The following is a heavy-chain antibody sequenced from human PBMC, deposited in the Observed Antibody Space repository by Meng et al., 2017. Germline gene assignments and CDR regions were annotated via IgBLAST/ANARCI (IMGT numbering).Heavy chain of an antibody. CDR1: GYTFTRYA. V-gene: IGHV1-3*01. CDR3: ARGSVAGARPVDY. Sequence: ASVKVSCKASGYTFTRYAMYWVRQAPGQRLEWMGWINAGNGNTKYSQKFQGRVTITRDTSASKAYMELSSLRSEDTAVYYCARGSVAGARPVDYWGQGTLVTVSS. CDR2: INAGNGNT. J-gene: IGHJ4*02. D-gene: IGHD6-19*01.